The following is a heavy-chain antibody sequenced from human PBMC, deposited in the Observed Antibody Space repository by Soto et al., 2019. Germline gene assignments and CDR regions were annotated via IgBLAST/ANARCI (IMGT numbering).Heavy chain of an antibody. J-gene: IGHJ6*02. CDR2: VWNDGSNK. Sequence: QVQLVESGGGVVQPGRSLRLSCAASGFTFSSYGMHWVRQAPGKGLEWVAVVWNDGSNKYYADSVKGRFTISRDNSKNTLYLQMNSLRAEDTAVYYCASTFSSRADTLSYYYYGMDVWGQGSTVTVSS. CDR1: GFTFSSYG. CDR3: ASTFSSRADTLSYYYYGMDV. V-gene: IGHV3-33*01.